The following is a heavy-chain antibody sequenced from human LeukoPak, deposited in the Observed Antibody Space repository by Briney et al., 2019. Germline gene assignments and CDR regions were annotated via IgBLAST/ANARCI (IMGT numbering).Heavy chain of an antibody. CDR3: ARARGTMVRDYYYYYGMDV. CDR2: IYRSGST. D-gene: IGHD3-10*01. J-gene: IGHJ6*04. V-gene: IGHV4-4*02. Sequence: PSGTLSLTCAVSRGSISSSNRWSWIRQPPGKGLEWIGEIYRSGSTNYNPSLKSRVTISVDKSKNQFSLELSSVTAADTAVYYCARARGTMVRDYYYYYGMDVWGKGTTVTVSS. CDR1: RGSISSSNR.